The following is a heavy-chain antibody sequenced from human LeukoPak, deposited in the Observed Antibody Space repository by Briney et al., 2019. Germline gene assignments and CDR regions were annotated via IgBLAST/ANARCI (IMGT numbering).Heavy chain of an antibody. Sequence: GGSLRLSYAASGFTFSTYGMTWVRQGPGKGLEWVSAISTRGGSRYYADSVKGRFTISRDNSKNTLYLQMNSLRVEDTAVYYCAKAPDFYYYGSGTYKWYFDYWGQGTLVTVSS. V-gene: IGHV3-23*01. D-gene: IGHD3-10*01. CDR3: AKAPDFYYYGSGTYKWYFDY. CDR2: ISTRGGSR. CDR1: GFTFSTYG. J-gene: IGHJ4*02.